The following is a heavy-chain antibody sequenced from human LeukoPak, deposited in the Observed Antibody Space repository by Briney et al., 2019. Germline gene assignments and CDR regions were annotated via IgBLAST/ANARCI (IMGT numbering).Heavy chain of an antibody. J-gene: IGHJ4*02. D-gene: IGHD1-1*01. Sequence: PGGSLRLSCAASGFTFSSYEMNWVRQAPGKGLEWVSYISSSGSTIYYADSVKCRFTISRNNANNSLYLQMNSLRAEDTAVYYCARAPNWNGGFDYWGQGTLVTVSS. V-gene: IGHV3-48*03. CDR2: ISSSGSTI. CDR1: GFTFSSYE. CDR3: ARAPNWNGGFDY.